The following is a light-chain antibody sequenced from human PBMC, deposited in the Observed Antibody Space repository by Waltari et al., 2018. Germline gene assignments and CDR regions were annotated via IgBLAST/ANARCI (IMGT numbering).Light chain of an antibody. J-gene: IGLJ2*01. V-gene: IGLV2-23*03. CDR2: EGT. Sequence: QSAPTQPASVSGSPGLSITIPCAGTPSDIEPHTRSPWYQQHPGKAPKLIIYEGTKRPSGVSGRFSGSTSGDTASLTISGLLAEDEADYYCCSCTYSSTFVFGGGTKLSVL. CDR3: CSCTYSSTFV. CDR1: PSDIEPHTR.